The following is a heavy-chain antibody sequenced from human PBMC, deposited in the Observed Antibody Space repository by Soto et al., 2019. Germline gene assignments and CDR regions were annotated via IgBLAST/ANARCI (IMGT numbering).Heavy chain of an antibody. J-gene: IGHJ5*02. D-gene: IGHD5-12*01. V-gene: IGHV1-2*04. CDR1: GYTFTGYY. CDR2: INPNSGGT. CDR3: ARDFSGYDSGWFDP. Sequence: VKVSCKASGYTFTGYYMHWVRQAPGQGLEWMGWINPNSGGTNYAQKFQGWVTMTRDTSISTAYMELSRLRSDDTAVYYCARDFSGYDSGWFDPWGQGTLVTVSS.